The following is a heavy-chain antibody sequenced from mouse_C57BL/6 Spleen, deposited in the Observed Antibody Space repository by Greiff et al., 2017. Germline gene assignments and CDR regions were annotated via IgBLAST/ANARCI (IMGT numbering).Heavy chain of an antibody. Sequence: QVQLQQPGAELVKPGASVKLSCKASGYTFTSYWMQWVKQRPGQGLEWIGEIDPSDSYTNYNQKFKGKATLTVDTSSSTAYMQLSSLTSEDSAVYYWSRSLSDGYDGGRYYAMDYWGQGTSVTVSS. J-gene: IGHJ4*01. CDR1: GYTFTSYW. CDR2: IDPSDSYT. V-gene: IGHV1-50*01. D-gene: IGHD2-3*01. CDR3: SRSLSDGYDGGRYYAMDY.